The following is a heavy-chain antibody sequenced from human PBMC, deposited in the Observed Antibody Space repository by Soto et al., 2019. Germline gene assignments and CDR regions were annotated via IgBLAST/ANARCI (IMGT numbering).Heavy chain of an antibody. CDR3: ARGRYDFWSGYYENFDY. D-gene: IGHD3-3*01. J-gene: IGHJ4*02. Sequence: SETLSLTCTVSGGSISSGGYYWSWIRQHPGKGLEWIGYIYYSGSTYYNPSLKSRVTISVDTSKNQFPLKLSSVTAADTAVYYCARGRYDFWSGYYENFDYWGQGTLVTVSS. CDR1: GGSISSGGYY. V-gene: IGHV4-31*03. CDR2: IYYSGST.